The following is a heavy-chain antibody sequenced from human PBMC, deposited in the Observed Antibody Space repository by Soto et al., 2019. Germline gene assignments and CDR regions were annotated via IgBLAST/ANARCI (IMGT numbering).Heavy chain of an antibody. CDR1: GYTFTSYY. J-gene: IGHJ6*02. D-gene: IGHD6-13*01. V-gene: IGHV1-46*01. CDR3: ARDYKQQHYYYYGMDV. Sequence: QVQLVQSGAEVKKPGASVKVSCKASGYTFTSYYMHWVRQAPGQGLEWMGIINPSGGSTSYAQKFRGRVSMTRYTSTSTVYMELSSLRSEDTAVYYCARDYKQQHYYYYGMDVWGQGTTVTVSS. CDR2: INPSGGST.